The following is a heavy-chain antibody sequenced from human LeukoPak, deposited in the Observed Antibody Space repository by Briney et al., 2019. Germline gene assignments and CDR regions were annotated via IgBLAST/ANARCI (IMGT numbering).Heavy chain of an antibody. D-gene: IGHD3-10*01. V-gene: IGHV1-18*01. J-gene: IGHJ4*02. Sequence: ASVKVSCKASGYTFTSYGISWVRQAPGQGLEWMGWTSAYNGNTNYAQKLQGRVTMTTDTSTSTAYMELRSLRSDDTAVYYCARAPGGVRGVIITPPDDWGQGTLVTVSS. CDR3: ARAPGGVRGVIITPPDD. CDR1: GYTFTSYG. CDR2: TSAYNGNT.